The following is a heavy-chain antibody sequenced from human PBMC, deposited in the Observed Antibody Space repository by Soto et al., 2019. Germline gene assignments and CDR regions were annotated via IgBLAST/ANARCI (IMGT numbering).Heavy chain of an antibody. J-gene: IGHJ6*02. Sequence: PGGSLRLSCAASGFTFSSYGMHWVRQAPGKGLEWVAVISYDGSNKYYADCVKGRFTISRDNSKNTLYLQMNSLRAEDTAVYYCAKAYREWYGGLYYYGMDVWGQGTTVTVSS. CDR2: ISYDGSNK. CDR3: AKAYREWYGGLYYYGMDV. CDR1: GFTFSSYG. D-gene: IGHD3-3*01. V-gene: IGHV3-30*18.